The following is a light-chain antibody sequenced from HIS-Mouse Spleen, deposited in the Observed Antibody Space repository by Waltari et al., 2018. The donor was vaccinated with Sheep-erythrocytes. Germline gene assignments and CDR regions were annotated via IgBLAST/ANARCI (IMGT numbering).Light chain of an antibody. CDR2: DVS. V-gene: IGLV2-14*03. J-gene: IGLJ3*02. Sequence: QSALTQPASVSGSPGQSITISCTGTSSDVGGYNYVSWYQQHPGKAPKLMIYDVSHRPSGVSNRFSGSKSGNTASLTISGLQAEDEADYYCSSYTSSNWVFGGGTKLTVL. CDR1: SSDVGGYNY. CDR3: SSYTSSNWV.